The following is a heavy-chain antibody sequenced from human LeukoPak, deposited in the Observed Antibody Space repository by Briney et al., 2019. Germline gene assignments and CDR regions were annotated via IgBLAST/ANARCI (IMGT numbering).Heavy chain of an antibody. Sequence: GGSLRLSCAASGFTFSSYEMNWVRQAPGKGPEWVSYISSSGSTIYYADSVKGRFTISRDNAKNSLYLQMNSLRAEDTAVYYCARDWGRSTNWFDPWGQGTLVTVSS. D-gene: IGHD3-16*01. V-gene: IGHV3-48*03. CDR2: ISSSGSTI. J-gene: IGHJ5*02. CDR3: ARDWGRSTNWFDP. CDR1: GFTFSSYE.